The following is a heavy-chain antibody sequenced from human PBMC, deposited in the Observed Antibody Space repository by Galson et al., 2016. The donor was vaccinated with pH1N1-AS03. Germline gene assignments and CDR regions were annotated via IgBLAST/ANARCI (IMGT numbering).Heavy chain of an antibody. CDR3: ARHGRPRSGVLTALTAFDY. J-gene: IGHJ4*02. D-gene: IGHD3-9*01. CDR2: IHHSGKP. Sequence: TLSLTCSVSGGSITTHYWSWIRQFPGRGLQWIACIHHSGKPDCRPYPDNRVTTAVDTSKNQISLELSSVTAADTAVYYCARHGRPRSGVLTALTAFDYWGPGALVTVSS. V-gene: IGHV4-59*08. CDR1: GGSITTHY.